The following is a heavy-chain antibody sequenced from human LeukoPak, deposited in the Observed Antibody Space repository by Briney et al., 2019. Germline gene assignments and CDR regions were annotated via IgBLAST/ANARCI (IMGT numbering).Heavy chain of an antibody. CDR1: GYGFSDVY. CDR3: ATTPPYQIEGAAMPLPFYYFYYMDV. D-gene: IGHD2-2*01. J-gene: IGHJ6*03. Sequence: ASVKVSCKASGYGFSDVYFNWVRQAPGKGLEWVGGFDPRDGDSDCAEKFQARAAMTEDTFTDTAFLELSSLTSDDTAVYYCATTPPYQIEGAAMPLPFYYFYYMDVWGSGTTVIVSS. CDR2: FDPRDGDS. V-gene: IGHV1-24*01.